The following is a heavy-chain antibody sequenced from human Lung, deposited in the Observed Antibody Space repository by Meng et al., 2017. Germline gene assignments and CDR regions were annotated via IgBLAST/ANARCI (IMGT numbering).Heavy chain of an antibody. CDR3: VRRTYSSGWYFDY. CDR1: GGASSGYN. CDR2: IIDSGST. Sequence: QQLAARLSTPPATLTPTAACYGGASSGYNWSWNRHPPAKGLELIGEIIDSGSTNYNPSLKSRVTISVDTSKNQFSLRVTSVTAADRAVYYCVRRTYSSGWYFDYWGQGTLVTVSS. D-gene: IGHD6-19*01. V-gene: IGHV4-34*12. J-gene: IGHJ4*02.